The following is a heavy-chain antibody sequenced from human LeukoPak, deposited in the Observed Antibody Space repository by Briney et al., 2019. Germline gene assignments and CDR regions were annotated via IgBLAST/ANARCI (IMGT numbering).Heavy chain of an antibody. V-gene: IGHV3-11*06. CDR2: IGIDSGNT. D-gene: IGHD5-24*01. CDR1: GFTFSNNY. Sequence: PGGSLRLSCATSGFTFSNNYISWVRQAPGKGLEWISYIGIDSGNTNYADSVKGRFTISGDKAKNSLYLQMNSLRVEDTAVYYCARDYKYAFDNWGQGTLVTVSS. CDR3: ARDYKYAFDN. J-gene: IGHJ4*02.